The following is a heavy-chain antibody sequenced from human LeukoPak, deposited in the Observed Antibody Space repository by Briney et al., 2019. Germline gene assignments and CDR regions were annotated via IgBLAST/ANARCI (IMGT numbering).Heavy chain of an antibody. CDR2: FCGTGGTT. V-gene: IGHV3-23*01. CDR1: GFTFCDYA. D-gene: IGHD6-13*01. Sequence: GGSLRLSCAASGFTFCDYAMNWVRQASGKGVGWVSFFCGTGGTTYYADAVKGRFTISRDNSKNTVCLQMNSLGDDDTAKYYCSKGGRGEAAAGTNWYFDLWGRGALVTVSS. J-gene: IGHJ2*01. CDR3: SKGGRGEAAAGTNWYFDL.